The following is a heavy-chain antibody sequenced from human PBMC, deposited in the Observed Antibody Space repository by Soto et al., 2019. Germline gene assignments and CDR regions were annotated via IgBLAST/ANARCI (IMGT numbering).Heavy chain of an antibody. V-gene: IGHV4-61*01. CDR1: GDSIRSGSYY. J-gene: IGHJ6*02. Sequence: QVQLQESGPGLVKPSETLSLTCTVSGDSIRSGSYYWTWIRQPPGKGLEWIGSMLYGGSTIYNPSPGSRVTRSMGASNNQFSLNLRSVTGADTAMYYCARDGAIASIYSYSGVDVWGQGSTVTVSS. D-gene: IGHD3-3*02. CDR2: MLYGGST. CDR3: ARDGAIASIYSYSGVDV.